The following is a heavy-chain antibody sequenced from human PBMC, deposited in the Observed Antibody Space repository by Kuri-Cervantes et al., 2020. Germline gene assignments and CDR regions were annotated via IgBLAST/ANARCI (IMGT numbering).Heavy chain of an antibody. J-gene: IGHJ4*02. CDR1: GYTFTSYG. Sequence: ASVKVSCKASGYTFTSYGVSWVRQAPGQELQWMGWISAYNGNTNYAQKFQGRVTMSTDTSTSTAYMELRSLRTDDTAVYYCARGRYSTSPPDYWGQGTLVTVSS. CDR3: ARGRYSTSPPDY. CDR2: ISAYNGNT. D-gene: IGHD6-6*01. V-gene: IGHV1-18*01.